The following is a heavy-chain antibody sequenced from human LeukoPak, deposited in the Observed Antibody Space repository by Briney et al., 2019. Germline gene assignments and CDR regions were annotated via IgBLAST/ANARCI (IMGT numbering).Heavy chain of an antibody. CDR2: ISTSSSYI. Sequence: GGSLRLSCAASGFTFSSYNMNWVRQAPGKGLEWVSSISTSSSYIYYADSVKGRFTISRDNAKNSLYLQMNSLRAEDTAVYYCARDSGDTAMVPYYFDYWGQGTLVTVSS. CDR1: GFTFSSYN. J-gene: IGHJ4*02. CDR3: ARDSGDTAMVPYYFDY. V-gene: IGHV3-21*01. D-gene: IGHD5-18*01.